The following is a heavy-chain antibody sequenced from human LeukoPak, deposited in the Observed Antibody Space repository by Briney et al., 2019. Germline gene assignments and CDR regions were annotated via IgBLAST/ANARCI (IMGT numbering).Heavy chain of an antibody. Sequence: ASVKVSCKASGYTFISYGISWVRQAPGQGLEWMGWISGYNGNTNYAQNLQGRVTMATDTSTSTAYMELRSLRSDDTAVYYCARGLGVVTAQSEQPKPRYFDLWGRGTQVTVSS. J-gene: IGHJ2*01. CDR3: ARGLGVVTAQSEQPKPRYFDL. D-gene: IGHD2-21*02. V-gene: IGHV1-18*01. CDR1: GYTFISYG. CDR2: ISGYNGNT.